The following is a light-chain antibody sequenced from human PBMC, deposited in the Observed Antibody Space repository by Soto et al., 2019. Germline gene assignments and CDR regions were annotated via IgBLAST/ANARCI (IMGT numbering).Light chain of an antibody. CDR1: SSDVGVYDY. CDR2: EVS. V-gene: IGLV2-8*01. Sequence: QSVLTQPPSASGSPGQSVTISCTGTSSDVGVYDYVSWYQQHPDKAPKLMIYEVSKRPSGVPDRFSGSKSGNTASLTVSGLQAEDEADYYCSSYAGSNNVVFGGGTKLTVL. CDR3: SSYAGSNNVV. J-gene: IGLJ2*01.